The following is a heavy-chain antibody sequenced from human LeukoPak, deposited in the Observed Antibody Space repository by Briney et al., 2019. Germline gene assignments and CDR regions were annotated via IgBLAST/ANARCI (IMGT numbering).Heavy chain of an antibody. V-gene: IGHV1-8*01. Sequence: ASVKVSCKASGYTFTNYDINWVRQATGQGLEWMGWTNPNSGYTGYAQKFQGRVTMTRSTSISTAYMEVSSLRSEDTAVYYCARGNRLYSSSWSSLAFDIWGQGTMVTVSS. J-gene: IGHJ3*02. D-gene: IGHD6-13*01. CDR1: GYTFTNYD. CDR3: ARGNRLYSSSWSSLAFDI. CDR2: TNPNSGYT.